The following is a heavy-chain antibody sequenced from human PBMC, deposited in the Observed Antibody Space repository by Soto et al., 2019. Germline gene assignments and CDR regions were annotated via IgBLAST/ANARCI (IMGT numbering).Heavy chain of an antibody. J-gene: IGHJ6*02. Sequence: GGPLSLSCAASGFTFSSYAMSWVRQTPGKGLEWVSAISGSGGSTYYADSVKGRFTISRDNSKNTLYLQMNSLRAEDTAVYYCAKSGPTVPNYYYYGMDVWGQGTTVTVSS. CDR1: GFTFSSYA. D-gene: IGHD4-17*01. CDR2: ISGSGGST. CDR3: AKSGPTVPNYYYYGMDV. V-gene: IGHV3-23*01.